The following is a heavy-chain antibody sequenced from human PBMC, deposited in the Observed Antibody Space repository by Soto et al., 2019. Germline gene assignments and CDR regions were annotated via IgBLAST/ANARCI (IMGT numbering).Heavy chain of an antibody. CDR1: GGSISSYY. Sequence: ASDTLSLTCTVSGGSISSYYWSWIRQPPGKGLEWIGYIYYSGSTNYNPSLKSRVTISVDTSKNQFSLKLSSVTAADTAVYYCARGRSLILPYLFDYWGQGTLVTVSS. D-gene: IGHD3-3*02. V-gene: IGHV4-59*01. CDR3: ARGRSLILPYLFDY. CDR2: IYYSGST. J-gene: IGHJ4*02.